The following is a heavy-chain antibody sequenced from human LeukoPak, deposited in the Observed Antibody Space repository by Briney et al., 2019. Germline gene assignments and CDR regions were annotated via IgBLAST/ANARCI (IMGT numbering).Heavy chain of an antibody. CDR2: IYYSGST. D-gene: IGHD2-21*02. CDR1: GGSISSRTYY. J-gene: IGHJ4*02. CDR3: ARQTAANPPDY. V-gene: IGHV4-39*01. Sequence: SETLSPTCTVSGGSISSRTYYWGWIRQPPGKGLEYIGNIYYSGSTYYNPSLRSRVTISVDTSKNHFSLKLSSVTAADTAVYYCARQTAANPPDYWGQGTLVTVSA.